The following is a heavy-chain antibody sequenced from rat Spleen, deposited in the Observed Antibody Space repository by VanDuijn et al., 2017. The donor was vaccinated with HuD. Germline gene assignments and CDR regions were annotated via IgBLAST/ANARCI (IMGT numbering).Heavy chain of an antibody. CDR3: TSFIAANLY. CDR1: GFTFNNYW. Sequence: EVQLVESGGGLVQPGKSLKVSCVASGFTFNNYWMTWIRQAPGKGLEWVASITNTGGTTFYPDSVKGRFTISRDNAKSTLYLQMNSLRSEDTATYYFTSFIAANLYWGQGVMVTVSS. CDR2: ITNTGGTT. D-gene: IGHD1-2*01. J-gene: IGHJ2*01. V-gene: IGHV5-31*01.